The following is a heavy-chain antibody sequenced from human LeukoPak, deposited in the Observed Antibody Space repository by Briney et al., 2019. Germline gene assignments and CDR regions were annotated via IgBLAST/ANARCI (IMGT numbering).Heavy chain of an antibody. D-gene: IGHD6-13*01. V-gene: IGHV4-30-4*01. CDR1: GGSISSGDYY. J-gene: IGHJ4*02. Sequence: SETLSLTCTVSGGSISSGDYYWSWIRQPPGKGLEWIGYIYYSGSTYYNPSLKSRVTISVDTSKNQFSLKLSSVTAADTAVYYCARGLGYSSSWYLWGQGTLVTVSS. CDR3: ARGLGYSSSWYL. CDR2: IYYSGST.